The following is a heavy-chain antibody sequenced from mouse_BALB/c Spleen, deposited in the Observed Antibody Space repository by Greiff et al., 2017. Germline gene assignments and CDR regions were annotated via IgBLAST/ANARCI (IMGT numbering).Heavy chain of an antibody. J-gene: IGHJ4*01. CDR3: ARSKYGNYRYAMDY. D-gene: IGHD2-10*02. CDR2: ISYSGST. V-gene: IGHV3-2*02. CDR1: GYSITSDYA. Sequence: EVKLQESGPGLVKPSQSLSLTCTVTGYSITSDYAWNWIRQFPGNKLEWMGYISYSGSTSYNPSLKSRISITRDTSKNQFFLQLNSVTTEDTATYYCARSKYGNYRYAMDYWGQGTSVTVSS.